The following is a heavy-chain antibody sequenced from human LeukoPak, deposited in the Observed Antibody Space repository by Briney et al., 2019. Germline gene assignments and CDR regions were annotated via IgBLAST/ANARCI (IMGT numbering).Heavy chain of an antibody. CDR1: GYTFTSYD. D-gene: IGHD4-17*01. CDR3: ARSYDYGDSSGPKGDY. J-gene: IGHJ4*02. V-gene: IGHV1-8*01. Sequence: ASVKVSCKASGYTFTSYDINWARQATGQGLEWMGWMNPNSGNTGYAQKFQGRVTMTRNTSISTAYMELSSLRSEDTAVYYCARSYDYGDSSGPKGDYWGQGTLVTVSS. CDR2: MNPNSGNT.